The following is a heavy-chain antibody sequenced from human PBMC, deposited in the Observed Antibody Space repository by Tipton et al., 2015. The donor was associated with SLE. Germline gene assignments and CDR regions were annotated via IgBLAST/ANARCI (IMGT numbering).Heavy chain of an antibody. CDR1: GFTFTSFG. CDR3: AKVDRTNMVTSFDY. Sequence: SLRLSCAASGFTFTSFGMHWVRQAPGKGLEWVAFIRFDGRDKYYADSVQGRFTISRDNSKNTLYLQMYSLRAEDTAVYYCAKVDRTNMVTSFDYWGQGTLVTVSS. D-gene: IGHD5-18*01. CDR2: IRFDGRDK. J-gene: IGHJ4*02. V-gene: IGHV3-30*02.